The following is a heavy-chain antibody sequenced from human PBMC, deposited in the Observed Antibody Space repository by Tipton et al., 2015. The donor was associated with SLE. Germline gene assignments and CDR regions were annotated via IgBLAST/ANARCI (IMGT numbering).Heavy chain of an antibody. V-gene: IGHV4-59*11. CDR2: IYYSGST. Sequence: TLSLTCTVSGGSISSHYWSWIRQPPGKGLEWIGDIYYSGSTNYNPSLKRRVTISVDTSKNQFSLKLSSVTAADTAVYYCARDGGRLPAAIQWYFDLWGLGPLVTVSS. CDR1: GGSISSHY. D-gene: IGHD2-2*01. J-gene: IGHJ2*01. CDR3: ARDGGRLPAAIQWYFDL.